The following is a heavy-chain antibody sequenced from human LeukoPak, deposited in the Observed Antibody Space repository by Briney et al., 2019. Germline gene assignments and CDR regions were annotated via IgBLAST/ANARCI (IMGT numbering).Heavy chain of an antibody. CDR3: ARDGYNLDVFDI. D-gene: IGHD5-24*01. CDR2: INSDGSST. CDR1: GFTFSSYW. Sequence: PGGSLRLSCAASGFTFSSYWMHWVRQAPGKGLVWVSRINSDGSSTSYADSVRGRFTISRDNAKNKLYLQMNSLRAEDTAVYYCARDGYNLDVFDIWGRGTMVTVSS. V-gene: IGHV3-74*01. J-gene: IGHJ3*02.